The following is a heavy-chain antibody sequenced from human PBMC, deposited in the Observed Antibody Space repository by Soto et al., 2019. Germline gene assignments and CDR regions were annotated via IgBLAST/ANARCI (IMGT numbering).Heavy chain of an antibody. V-gene: IGHV3-30*03. J-gene: IGHJ4*02. CDR3: VSDRGYGHASVPYS. Sequence: QAHLVESGGGVVQPGRSLRLSCAASGFTFTSYGMHWVRQAPGTRLEWVAVISYDGGLQHYADSVKGRFTISRDNSKNMVLLQITSLRAEDTAVYYCVSDRGYGHASVPYSWGQGTLVSVSS. CDR1: GFTFTSYG. D-gene: IGHD5-18*01. CDR2: ISYDGGLQ.